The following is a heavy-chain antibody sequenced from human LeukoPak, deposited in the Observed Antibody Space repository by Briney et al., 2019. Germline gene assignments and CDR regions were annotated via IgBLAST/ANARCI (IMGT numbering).Heavy chain of an antibody. CDR3: ARGGYENYYYYGMDV. CDR1: GFTFSSYA. D-gene: IGHD5-12*01. Sequence: GGSLRLSCAASGFTFSSYAMHWVRQAPGKGLEYISSISSYGGSTNYANSVKGRFTISRDNPKNTLFLQMGRLRAEDMAVYYCARGGYENYYYYGMDVWGQGTTVTVSS. V-gene: IGHV3-64*01. CDR2: ISSYGGST. J-gene: IGHJ6*02.